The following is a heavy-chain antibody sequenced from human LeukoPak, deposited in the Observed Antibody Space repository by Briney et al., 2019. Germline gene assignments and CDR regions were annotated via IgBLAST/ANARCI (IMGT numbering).Heavy chain of an antibody. CDR3: ARGGVTGAPNYY. J-gene: IGHJ4*02. CDR2: VNSDGSST. V-gene: IGHV3-74*01. Sequence: PGGSLRLSCAASGFTFSNYWMHWVRRAPGKGLVWVSRVNSDGSSTTYADSVKGRFTISRDNAKNTLYLQMSSLRAEDTAVYYCARGGVTGAPNYYWGQGTLVTVSS. D-gene: IGHD1-20*01. CDR1: GFTFSNYW.